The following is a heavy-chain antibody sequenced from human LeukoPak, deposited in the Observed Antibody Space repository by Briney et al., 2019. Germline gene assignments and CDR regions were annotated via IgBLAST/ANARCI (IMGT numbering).Heavy chain of an antibody. CDR1: GGSISSSNW. V-gene: IGHV4-4*02. D-gene: IGHD6-13*01. Sequence: PSGTLSLTCAVSGGSISSSNWWSWVRQPPGKGLEWIGEIYHSGSTNYNPSLRSRVTISVDRSKNQFSLRLSSVTAADTAVCYCARGAAAINWFDPWGQGTLVTVSS. CDR3: ARGAAAINWFDP. J-gene: IGHJ5*02. CDR2: IYHSGST.